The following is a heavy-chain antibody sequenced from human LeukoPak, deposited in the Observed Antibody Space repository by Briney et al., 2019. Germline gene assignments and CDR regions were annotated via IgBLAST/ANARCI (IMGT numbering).Heavy chain of an antibody. D-gene: IGHD5-18*01. Sequence: SETLSLTCTVSGGSISSSSYYWGWIRQPPGKGLEWIGSIYYSGSTYYNPSLKSRVTISVDTSKNQFSLKLSSVTAADTAVYYCAREGYTSRYWGQGTLVTVSS. CDR1: GGSISSSSYY. CDR2: IYYSGST. J-gene: IGHJ4*02. CDR3: AREGYTSRY. V-gene: IGHV4-39*07.